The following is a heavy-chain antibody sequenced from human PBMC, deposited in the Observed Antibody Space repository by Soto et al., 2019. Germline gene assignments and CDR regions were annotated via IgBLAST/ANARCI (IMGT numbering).Heavy chain of an antibody. CDR1: GYTFTSCG. V-gene: IGHV1-18*01. J-gene: IGHJ4*02. CDR2: ISTYNGNT. Sequence: ASVTVSCKDSGYTFTSCGISWVRQAPGQGLEWMGWISTYNGNTNYAQKFQGRVTMTRDTSISTAYMELSRLRSDDTALYYCARWRRITMVRGVIRPIDYWGQGSLVSVSS. CDR3: ARWRRITMVRGVIRPIDY. D-gene: IGHD3-10*01.